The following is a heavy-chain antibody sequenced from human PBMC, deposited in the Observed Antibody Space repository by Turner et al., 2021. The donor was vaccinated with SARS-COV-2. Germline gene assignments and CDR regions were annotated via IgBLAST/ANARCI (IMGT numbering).Heavy chain of an antibody. CDR1: GFTFSTYV. CDR3: VKGSY. Sequence: EVQLVESGGGLVQSGGSLRLSCSASGFTFSTYVVHWVRQAPGKGLEYVSAISSEGGSTYYADSVKGRLTVSKDNSKRGLYLQISSRRAKDTAVYYCVKGSYWGQGTLVTVSS. J-gene: IGHJ4*02. CDR2: ISSEGGST. V-gene: IGHV3-64D*06.